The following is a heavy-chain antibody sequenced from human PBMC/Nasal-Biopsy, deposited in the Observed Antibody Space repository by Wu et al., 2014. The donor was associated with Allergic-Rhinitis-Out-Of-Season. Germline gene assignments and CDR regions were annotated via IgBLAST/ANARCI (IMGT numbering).Heavy chain of an antibody. CDR1: GFTFNNNL. CDR3: ATAASGTYSPFDH. V-gene: IGHV3-7*01. J-gene: IGHJ4*02. D-gene: IGHD1-26*01. Sequence: LRLSCAASGFTFNNNLMSWVRQAPGKGLEWVAQMRQDETEKSYVDSVRGRFIISRDHAKNSLYLQMSSLGAEDSAVYYCATAASGTYSPFDHWGQGTLVTVSS. CDR2: MRQDETEK.